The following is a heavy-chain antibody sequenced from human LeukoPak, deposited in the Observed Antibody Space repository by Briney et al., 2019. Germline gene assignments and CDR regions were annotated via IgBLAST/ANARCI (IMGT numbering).Heavy chain of an antibody. CDR3: AKDWGYASGTYFVN. CDR1: GFTFSSYA. J-gene: IGHJ4*02. CDR2: ISSEGRDK. Sequence: PGRSLRLSCAASGFTFSSYAMHWVRQAPGKGLEWVAVISSEGRDKYYAESVKGRFTISRDNPKNTLYQQMNSLRAEDTAFYYCAKDWGYASGTYFVNWGQGTLVTVSP. D-gene: IGHD6-19*01. V-gene: IGHV3-30*18.